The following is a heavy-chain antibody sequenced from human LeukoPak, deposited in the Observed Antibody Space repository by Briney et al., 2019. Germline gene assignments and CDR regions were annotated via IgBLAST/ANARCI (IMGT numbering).Heavy chain of an antibody. CDR2: IDPSDSYT. CDR1: GYSFTSYW. V-gene: IGHV5-10-1*01. CDR3: ARHHSKYYYYYYGMDV. Sequence: GESLKISCKGSGYSFTSYWISWVRQMPGKGLEWMGRIDPSDSYTNYSPSFQGHVTISADKSISTAYLQWSSLKASDTAMYYCARHHSKYYYYYYGMDVWGQGTTVTVSS. D-gene: IGHD4-11*01. J-gene: IGHJ6*02.